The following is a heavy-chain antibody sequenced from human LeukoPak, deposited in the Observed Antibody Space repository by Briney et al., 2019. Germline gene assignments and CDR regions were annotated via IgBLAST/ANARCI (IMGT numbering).Heavy chain of an antibody. J-gene: IGHJ6*04. CDR2: ISSSGSTI. D-gene: IGHD3-10*02. CDR1: GFTFSSYE. CDR3: AELGITMIGGV. Sequence: GGSLRLSCAAPGFTFSSYEMNWVRQAPGKGLEWVSYISSSGSTIYYADSVKGRFTISRDNAKNSLYLRMNSLRAEDTAVYYCAELGITMIGGVWGKGTTVTISS. V-gene: IGHV3-48*03.